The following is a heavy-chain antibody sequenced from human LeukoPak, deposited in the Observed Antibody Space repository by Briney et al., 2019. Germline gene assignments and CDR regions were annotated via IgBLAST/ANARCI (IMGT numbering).Heavy chain of an antibody. CDR3: ARGRGEGRGIAMVRGVRAPSYNWFDP. CDR2: INHSGST. V-gene: IGHV4-34*01. D-gene: IGHD3-10*01. J-gene: IGHJ5*02. CDR1: GGSLTGYC. Sequence: PSETLSLTCGVSGGSLTGYCWSWIRQPPGKGLEWIGEINHSGSTKYNPSLESRVSISLDTSKNQFSLKLSSVTAADTAVYYCARGRGEGRGIAMVRGVRAPSYNWFDPWGHGTQVTVSS.